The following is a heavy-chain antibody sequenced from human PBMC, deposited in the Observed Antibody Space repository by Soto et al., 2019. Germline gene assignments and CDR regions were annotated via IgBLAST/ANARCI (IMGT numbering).Heavy chain of an antibody. CDR1: GFTFTRSA. V-gene: IGHV1-58*01. CDR2: IVVGSGNT. Sequence: VKVSWKASGFTFTRSAVQWVRHARGQRLEWIGWIVVGSGNTNYAQKFQERVTITRDMSTSTAYMELSSLRSEDTAVYYCAAGDSSAMARYIDYWGQGALVTVSS. D-gene: IGHD6-19*01. CDR3: AAGDSSAMARYIDY. J-gene: IGHJ4*02.